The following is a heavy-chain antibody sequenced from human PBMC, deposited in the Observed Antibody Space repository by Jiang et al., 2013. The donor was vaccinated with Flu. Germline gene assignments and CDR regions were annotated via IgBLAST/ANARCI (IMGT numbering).Heavy chain of an antibody. CDR3: ARVIQLPYFGYDI. D-gene: IGHD3-10*01. CDR1: GYTFSSYG. V-gene: IGHV1-18*04. J-gene: IGHJ3*02. CDR2: ISSYNGNT. Sequence: GAEVKKPGASVKVSCRASGYTFSSYGISWVRQAPGQGLEWMAWISSYNGNTNYAQQFQGRVTVTRDTSASTDHMELRSLRSDDTAVYYCARVIQLPYFGYDIWGQGTRVTVSS.